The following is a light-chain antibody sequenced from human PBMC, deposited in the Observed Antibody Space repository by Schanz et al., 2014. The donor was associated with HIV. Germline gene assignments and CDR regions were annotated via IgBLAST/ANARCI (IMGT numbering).Light chain of an antibody. CDR1: QSISSW. CDR3: QQYDRFPT. V-gene: IGKV1-5*03. Sequence: DIQMTQSPSTLSASVGDRVIITCRASQSISSWLAWYQHKPGKAPKLLIYKASSLESGVPSRFSGSGFGTEFTLTISSLQPDDFATYYCQQYDRFPTFGQGTKVE. CDR2: KAS. J-gene: IGKJ1*01.